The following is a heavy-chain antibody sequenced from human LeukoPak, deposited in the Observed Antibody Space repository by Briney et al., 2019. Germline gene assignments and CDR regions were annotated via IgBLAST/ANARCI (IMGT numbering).Heavy chain of an antibody. CDR2: MNPHSGNK. J-gene: IGHJ4*02. D-gene: IGHD3-22*01. V-gene: IGHV1-8*01. CDR3: ARLPYYYNSSDYAL. CDR1: GYTFKSYD. Sequence: GASVKVSCKASGYTFKSYDINWVRQATGQGLEWVGWMNPHSGNKAYAQRFQGRVSLTRNTSISTAYMELSSLRSEDTAVYYCARLPYYYNSSDYALWGQGTLVTVSS.